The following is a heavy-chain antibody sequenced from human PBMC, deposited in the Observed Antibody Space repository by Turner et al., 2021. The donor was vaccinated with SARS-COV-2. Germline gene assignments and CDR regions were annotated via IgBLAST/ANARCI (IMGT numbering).Heavy chain of an antibody. D-gene: IGHD6-19*01. V-gene: IGHV1-24*01. CDR3: ATGVAVAGTPSRYYYYHGMDV. J-gene: IGHJ6*02. CDR2: FDPEDGET. Sequence: QVQLVQSGAEVKKPGASVKVSCKVSGYTLPALSMHWVRQAPGKGLEWMGGFDPEDGETIYAQKFQGRVTMTEDTSTDTAYMGLSSLRSEDTAVYYCATGVAVAGTPSRYYYYHGMDVWGQGSTVTVSS. CDR1: GYTLPALS.